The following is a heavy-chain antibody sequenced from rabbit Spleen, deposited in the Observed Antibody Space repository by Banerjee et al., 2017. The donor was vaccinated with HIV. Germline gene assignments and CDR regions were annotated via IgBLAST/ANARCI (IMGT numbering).Heavy chain of an antibody. V-gene: IGHV1S45*01. D-gene: IGHD8-1*01. J-gene: IGHJ6*01. CDR1: GFSFSSNW. CDR3: ARDTGSSFSTYGMDL. CDR2: IDTSDGDT. Sequence: EQLEGSGGGLVKPGGTLTLTCTVSGFSFSSNWICWVRQAPGKGLEWIACIDTSDGDTDYANWPKGRFTISKTSSTTVTLQMTSLTVADTATYFCARDTGSSFSTYGMDLWGPGTLVTVS.